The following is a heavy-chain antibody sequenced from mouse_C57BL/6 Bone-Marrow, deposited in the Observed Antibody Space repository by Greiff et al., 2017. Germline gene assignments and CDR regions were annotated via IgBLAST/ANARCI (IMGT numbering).Heavy chain of an antibody. Sequence: EVQLQQSGPELVKPGASVKISCKASGYTFTDYYMNWVKQSHGKSLEWIGDINPNNGGTSYNQKFKGKATLTVEKSSSTAYMELRSLTSEDSAVYYCASSKLYYFDYWGQGTTLTVSS. CDR3: ASSKLYYFDY. CDR2: INPNNGGT. V-gene: IGHV1-26*01. J-gene: IGHJ2*01. CDR1: GYTFTDYY. D-gene: IGHD1-3*01.